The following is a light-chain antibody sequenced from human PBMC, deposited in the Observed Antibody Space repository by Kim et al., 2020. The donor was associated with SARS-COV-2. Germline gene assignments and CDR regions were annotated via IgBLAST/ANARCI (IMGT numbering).Light chain of an antibody. CDR1: QSVSVN. CDR3: QQYNTWLTWT. CDR2: GAS. J-gene: IGKJ1*01. V-gene: IGKV3-15*01. Sequence: EIVMTQSPATLSVSPGDRATISCRASQSVSVNLAWYQHKPGQAPRLLIYGASTRATGIPARFSGSGSGTEFTLTISSLQSEDFAVYYCQQYNTWLTWTFGQGTKVDIK.